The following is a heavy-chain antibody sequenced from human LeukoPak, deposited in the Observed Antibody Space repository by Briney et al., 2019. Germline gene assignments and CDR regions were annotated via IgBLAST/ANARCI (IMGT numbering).Heavy chain of an antibody. Sequence: PSGTLSLTCAVSGGSISSSNWWSWVRQPPGKGLEWIGEIYHSGSTNYNPSLKSRVTISVDTSKNQFSLKLSSVTAADTAVYYCARTDSYGPDAFDIWGQGTMVTVSS. CDR2: IYHSGST. CDR1: GGSISSSNW. D-gene: IGHD5-18*01. CDR3: ARTDSYGPDAFDI. J-gene: IGHJ3*02. V-gene: IGHV4-4*02.